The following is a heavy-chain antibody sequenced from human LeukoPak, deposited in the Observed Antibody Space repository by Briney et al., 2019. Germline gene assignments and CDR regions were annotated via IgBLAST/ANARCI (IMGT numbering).Heavy chain of an antibody. CDR2: ISAYNGNT. CDR1: GYTFTSYG. D-gene: IGHD2-2*01. CDR3: ARDKGAPSKDIVVVPAAIAAQNDFDH. J-gene: IGHJ4*02. Sequence: ASVKVSYKASGYTFTSYGISWVRQAPGQGLEWMGWISAYNGNTNYAQKLQGRVTMTTDTSTSTAYMELRSLRSDDTAVYYCARDKGAPSKDIVVVPAAIAAQNDFDHWGQGTLVTVSS. V-gene: IGHV1-18*01.